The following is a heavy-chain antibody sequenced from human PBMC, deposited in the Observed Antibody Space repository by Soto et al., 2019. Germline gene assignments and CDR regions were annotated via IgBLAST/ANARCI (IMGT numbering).Heavy chain of an antibody. D-gene: IGHD1-1*01. V-gene: IGHV4-31*03. Sequence: SETLSLTCTVSGGSIRSGGYYWSWIRQHPGKGLEWIGYIYYSGSTYYNPSLKSRVTISVDTSKNQFSLKLSSVTAADTAVYYCARDRFKRYSPRFDPWGQGTLVTVSS. CDR1: GGSIRSGGYY. CDR3: ARDRFKRYSPRFDP. CDR2: IYYSGST. J-gene: IGHJ5*02.